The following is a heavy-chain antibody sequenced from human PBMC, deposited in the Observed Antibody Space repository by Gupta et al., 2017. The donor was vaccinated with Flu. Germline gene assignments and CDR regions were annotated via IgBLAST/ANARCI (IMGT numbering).Heavy chain of an antibody. CDR3: ARGGLRYCSSTSCYLAFDV. Sequence: KGLEWVAIISYDGSSNYYADSVKGRFTISRDNSKNTLYLHMNSLRAEDTAVYYCARGGLRYCSSTSCYLAFDVWGQGTMVTVSS. D-gene: IGHD2-2*01. V-gene: IGHV3-30-3*01. J-gene: IGHJ3*01. CDR2: ISYDGSSN.